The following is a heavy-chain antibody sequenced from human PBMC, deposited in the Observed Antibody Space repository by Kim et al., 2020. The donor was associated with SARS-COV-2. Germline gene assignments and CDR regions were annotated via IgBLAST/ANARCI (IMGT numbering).Heavy chain of an antibody. CDR1: GFTFSSYA. Sequence: GGSLRLSCAASGFTFSSYAMSWVRQAPGKGLEWVSAISGSGGSTYYADSVKGRFTISRDNSKNTLYLQMNSLRAEDTAVYYCAKVGYYYGSGSYYNPYDYWGKGTLVTVSS. V-gene: IGHV3-23*01. CDR3: AKVGYYYGSGSYYNPYDY. CDR2: ISGSGGST. D-gene: IGHD3-10*01. J-gene: IGHJ4*02.